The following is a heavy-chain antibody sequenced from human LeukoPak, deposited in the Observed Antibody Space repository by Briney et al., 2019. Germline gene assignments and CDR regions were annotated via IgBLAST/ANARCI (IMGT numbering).Heavy chain of an antibody. CDR3: SKHSGSPHFDY. D-gene: IGHD1-26*01. J-gene: IGHJ4*02. CDR1: GGSISSSNW. CDR2: IYHSGST. V-gene: IGHV4-4*02. Sequence: PSGTLSLTCAVSGGSISSSNWWTWVRQPPGKGREWIGEIYHSGSTNYNPSLRGRVTISVDKSRNQFSLNLTSVTAADTAVYYCSKHSGSPHFDYWGQGTLVTVSS.